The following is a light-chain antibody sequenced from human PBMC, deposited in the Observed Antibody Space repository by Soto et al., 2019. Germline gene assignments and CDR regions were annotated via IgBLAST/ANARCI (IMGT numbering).Light chain of an antibody. V-gene: IGKV1-9*01. Sequence: IQLTQSPSSLSASVGDRVTITCRASQGISSFLAWYQQKPGKAPKLLVFAASTLQSGVPSRFSGSGSGTDFTLTISSLQSEDFATYYCQQLESYPITFGHGTRLEIK. CDR3: QQLESYPIT. J-gene: IGKJ5*01. CDR1: QGISSF. CDR2: AAS.